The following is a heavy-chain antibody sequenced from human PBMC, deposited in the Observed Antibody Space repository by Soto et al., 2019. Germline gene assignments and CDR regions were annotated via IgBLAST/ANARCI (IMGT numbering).Heavy chain of an antibody. J-gene: IGHJ5*02. CDR1: GYTFTGYY. D-gene: IGHD2-15*01. CDR3: ARARVAATRPWFDP. CDR2: MNPNNGDA. Sequence: QVQLVQSGAEEKKPGASVKVSCKASGYTFTGYYINWVRQAPGQGLDWMGWMNPNNGDAKYAPKFHGRVNMTRDTPTTTAYLELTGLRSDDTATFYCARARVAATRPWFDPWGQGTLVSVSS. V-gene: IGHV1-2*02.